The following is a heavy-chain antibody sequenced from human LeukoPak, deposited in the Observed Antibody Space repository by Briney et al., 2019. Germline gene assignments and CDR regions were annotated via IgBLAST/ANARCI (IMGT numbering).Heavy chain of an antibody. D-gene: IGHD6-13*01. CDR2: IYSDNT. CDR1: GFTVSSNS. J-gene: IGHJ2*01. V-gene: IGHV3-53*01. Sequence: GGSLRLSCTVSGFTVSSNSMSWVRQAPGKGLEWVSFIYSDNTHYSDSVKGRFTISRENAKNTLYLQMNSLRAGDTAVYYCVREAVSSSWNNWYFDLWGRGTLATVSS. CDR3: VREAVSSSWNNWYFDL.